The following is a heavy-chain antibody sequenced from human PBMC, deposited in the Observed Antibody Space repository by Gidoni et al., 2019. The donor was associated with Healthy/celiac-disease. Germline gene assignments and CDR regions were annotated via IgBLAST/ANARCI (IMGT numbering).Heavy chain of an antibody. CDR2: IIPFFGAS. CDR1: GGTFNSAA. D-gene: IGHD3-10*01. J-gene: IGHJ6*03. Sequence: QVQLVQSGAEVKKPGSSVKVSCKASGGTFNSAAISSGRQAPGQGLEWMRGIIPFFGASNYAQKFKGRVTITADESTSTAYMELSSLRSEDTAVYYCARAPDHYGSGGYYKDYYYMDVWGNGTTVTVSS. CDR3: ARAPDHYGSGGYYKDYYYMDV. V-gene: IGHV1-69*01.